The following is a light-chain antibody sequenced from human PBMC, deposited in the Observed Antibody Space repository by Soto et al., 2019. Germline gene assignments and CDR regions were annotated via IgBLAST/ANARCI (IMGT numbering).Light chain of an antibody. CDR3: QHYGTSPPLFA. CDR2: AAS. V-gene: IGKV3-20*01. J-gene: IGKJ3*01. Sequence: EIVLTQSPGTLSLSPGERATLSCRASQSVGRSSLAWYHQKPGQAPRLLVYAASSRAAGVPDRFSGSCSGTYFSLTITRLEPEDFAVYYCQHYGTSPPLFACSPGTRVDVK. CDR1: QSVGRSS.